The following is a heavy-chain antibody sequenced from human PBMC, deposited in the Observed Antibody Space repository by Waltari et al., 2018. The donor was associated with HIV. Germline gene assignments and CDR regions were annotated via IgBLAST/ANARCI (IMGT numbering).Heavy chain of an antibody. CDR3: ARDVDRGRGNWFDP. CDR1: GYTFTTDK. CDR2: ISAANGNI. Sequence: QVQLVQSGAEVKEPGAAVKVSCKAAGYTFTTDKMHGLRQAPGQRLEWMGWISAANGNIKYSQKFQGRVTITRDTSASTVYMELISLRAEDTAVYYCARDVDRGRGNWFDPWGQGTLVTVSS. D-gene: IGHD3-10*01. V-gene: IGHV1-3*01. J-gene: IGHJ5*02.